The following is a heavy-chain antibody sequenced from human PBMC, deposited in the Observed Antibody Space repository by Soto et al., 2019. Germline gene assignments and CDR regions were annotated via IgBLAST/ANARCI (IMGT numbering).Heavy chain of an antibody. Sequence: QITLNESGPTQVKPRQTLTLTCTFSGFSLTTSGVGVGWIRQSPGKAPEWLALIYWDDDKRYSPSLKSRLTITKDTHKNQVVLTMADLDPADTATYYCAHRVLRTVFGLVTTTAIYFDFWGQGTPVAVSS. J-gene: IGHJ4*02. CDR1: GFSLTTSGVG. V-gene: IGHV2-5*02. CDR2: IYWDDDK. CDR3: AHRVLRTVFGLVTTTAIYFDF. D-gene: IGHD3-3*01.